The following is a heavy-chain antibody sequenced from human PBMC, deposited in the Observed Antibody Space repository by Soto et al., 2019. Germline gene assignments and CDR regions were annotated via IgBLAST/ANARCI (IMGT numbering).Heavy chain of an antibody. J-gene: IGHJ5*02. CDR1: GGSLSNYY. Sequence: SETLSLTCIVSGGSLSNYYWSWIRQPTGKGLEWIGRIYTGGSINQNPSLESRVTMSVDTSKQQLSLKLTSVTAADTAVYYCARDLDSSGFSPDWFDPWGQGTLVTVSS. CDR3: ARDLDSSGFSPDWFDP. D-gene: IGHD3-22*01. V-gene: IGHV4-4*07. CDR2: IYTGGSI.